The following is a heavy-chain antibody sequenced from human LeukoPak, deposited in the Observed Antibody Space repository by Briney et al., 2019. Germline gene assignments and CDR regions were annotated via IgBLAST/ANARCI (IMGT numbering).Heavy chain of an antibody. Sequence: ASVKVSCKASGYTFTSYYMHWVRQAPGQGLEWMGIINPNAGSTGYAQKFQGRVTVTRDTSTSTVHMELSSLRSEDTAMYYCARVISRTMTDAFDIWGQGTMVTVSS. CDR2: INPNAGST. CDR3: ARVISRTMTDAFDI. D-gene: IGHD3-22*01. V-gene: IGHV1-46*01. J-gene: IGHJ3*02. CDR1: GYTFTSYY.